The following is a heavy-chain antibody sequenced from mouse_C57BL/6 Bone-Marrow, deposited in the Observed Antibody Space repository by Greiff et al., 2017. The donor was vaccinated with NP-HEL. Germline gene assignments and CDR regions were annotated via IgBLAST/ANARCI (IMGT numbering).Heavy chain of an antibody. Sequence: EAGGIDFSRYWMSWVRRAPGKGLEWIGEINPDSSTINYAPSLKDKFIISRDNAKNTLYLQMSKVRSEDTALYYCAGYGYGYYWGQGTTLTVSS. V-gene: IGHV4-1*01. CDR3: AGYGYGYY. CDR1: GIDFSRYW. D-gene: IGHD2-2*01. CDR2: INPDSSTI. J-gene: IGHJ2*01.